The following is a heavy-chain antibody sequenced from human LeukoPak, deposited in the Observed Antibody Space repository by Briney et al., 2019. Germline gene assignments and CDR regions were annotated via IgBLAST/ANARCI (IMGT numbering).Heavy chain of an antibody. J-gene: IGHJ4*02. D-gene: IGHD1-1*01. CDR1: GDSISSYY. CDR3: ARLNSGSPSRLDY. CDR2: MYHCGST. V-gene: IGHV4-59*08. Sequence: WETLSLTCTVSGDSISSYYWSWIRQPPGKGLEWVGYMYHCGSTSYNPSLKSRVTISEDTSKNQLSLKLSSVTAADTAFYYCARLNSGSPSRLDYWGQGTLVTVSS.